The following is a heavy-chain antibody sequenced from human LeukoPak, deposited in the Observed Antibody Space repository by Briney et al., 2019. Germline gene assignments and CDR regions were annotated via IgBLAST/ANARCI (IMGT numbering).Heavy chain of an antibody. CDR2: IRSKAYGGTT. CDR3: TRDRDDSSGYYYYYYYGMDV. CDR1: GFTFGDYA. Sequence: PGGSLRLSCTASGFTFGDYAMSWFRQAPGKGLEWVGFIRSKAYGGTTEYAASVKGRFTISRDDSKSIAYLQMNSLKTEDTAVYYCTRDRDDSSGYYYYYYYGMDVWGQGTTVTVSS. J-gene: IGHJ6*02. D-gene: IGHD3-22*01. V-gene: IGHV3-49*03.